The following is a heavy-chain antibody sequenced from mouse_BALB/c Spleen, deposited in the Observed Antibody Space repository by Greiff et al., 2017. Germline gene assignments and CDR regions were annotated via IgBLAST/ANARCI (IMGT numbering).Heavy chain of an antibody. D-gene: IGHD1-1*01. CDR3: TREGYGSGSYAMDY. J-gene: IGHJ4*01. CDR2: ISSGGSYT. V-gene: IGHV5-6-4*01. CDR1: GFTFSSYT. Sequence: EVQLVESGGGLVKPGGSLKLSCAASGFTFSSYTMSWVRQTPEKRLEWVATISSGGSYTYYPDSVKGRFTISRDNAKNTLYLQMSSLKSEDTAMYYCTREGYGSGSYAMDYWGQGTSVTVSS.